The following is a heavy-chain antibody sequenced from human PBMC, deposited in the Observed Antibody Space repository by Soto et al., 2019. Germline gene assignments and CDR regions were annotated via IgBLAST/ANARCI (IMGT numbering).Heavy chain of an antibody. CDR2: IYYSGST. J-gene: IGHJ4*02. V-gene: IGHV4-39*01. Sequence: SETLSLTCTVSGGSISSSSYYWGWIRQPPGKGLEWIGSIYYSGSTYYNPSLKSRVTISVDTSKNQFSLKLSSVTAADTAVYYCARHTSPGPADYWGQGTLVTVSS. CDR3: ARHTSPGPADY. CDR1: GGSISSSSYY.